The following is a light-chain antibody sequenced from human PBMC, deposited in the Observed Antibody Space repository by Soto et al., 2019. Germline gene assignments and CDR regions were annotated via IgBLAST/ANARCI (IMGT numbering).Light chain of an antibody. CDR3: RQSYTTPWT. CDR2: AAS. CDR1: QSISSY. Sequence: DIQMTQSPSSLSASVGDRVTVTCRASQSISSYLNWYQQKPGKAPELLIYAASSLQTGVPSRFSGGGSGTDFTLTISSLQPEDFAIYYCRQSYTTPWTFGQGTKVDIK. V-gene: IGKV1-39*01. J-gene: IGKJ1*01.